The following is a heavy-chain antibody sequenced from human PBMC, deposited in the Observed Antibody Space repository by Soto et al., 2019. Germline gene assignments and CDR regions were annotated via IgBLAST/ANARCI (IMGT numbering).Heavy chain of an antibody. Sequence: PSETLSLTCTVSGGSISSGGYYWSWIRQHPGKGLEWIGYIYYSGSTYYNPSLKSRVTISVDTSKNQFSLKLSSVTAADTAVYYCARENTVTTFEPTRKYYYYFGMVVWGQGITVTVSS. CDR2: IYYSGST. CDR1: GGSISSGGYY. D-gene: IGHD4-17*01. J-gene: IGHJ6*02. V-gene: IGHV4-31*03. CDR3: ARENTVTTFEPTRKYYYYFGMVV.